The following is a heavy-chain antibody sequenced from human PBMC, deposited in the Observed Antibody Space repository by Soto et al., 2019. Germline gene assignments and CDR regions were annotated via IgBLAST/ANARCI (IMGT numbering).Heavy chain of an antibody. CDR3: ARDVGLGPVTVSTHVDY. CDR1: GGTFSNYT. V-gene: IGHV1-69*08. CDR2: INPILDIA. J-gene: IGHJ4*02. Sequence: QVQLVQSGAEVKKPGSSVKVSCKASGGTFSNYTITWVRQAPGQGLEWMGRINPILDIANYAKKFQGRVTITADKSTSTAYMELSSLRSEATAVYYCARDVGLGPVTVSTHVDYWGQGTLVIISS. D-gene: IGHD4-17*01.